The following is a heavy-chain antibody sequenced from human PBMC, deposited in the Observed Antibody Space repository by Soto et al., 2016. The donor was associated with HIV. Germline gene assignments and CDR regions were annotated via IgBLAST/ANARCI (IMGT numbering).Heavy chain of an antibody. Sequence: QLQLQESGPGLVKLSETLSLTCIVSDGSISSSSYYWGWIRQPPGKGLEWIGSIYYSGTTYYNPSLKSRVTIIRRHVQEPVLPEPEVCDRADTAVYYCARHIPLYDYDSREVYFDYWVQGTLVTVS. V-gene: IGHV4-39*01. CDR2: IYYSGTT. CDR1: DGSISSSSYY. J-gene: IGHJ4*02. CDR3: ARHIPLYDYDSREVYFDY. D-gene: IGHD3-22*01.